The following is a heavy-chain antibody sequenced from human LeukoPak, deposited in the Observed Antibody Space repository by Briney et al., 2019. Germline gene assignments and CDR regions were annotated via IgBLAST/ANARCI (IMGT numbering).Heavy chain of an antibody. CDR3: ARTGSDSIGYPRDAIDI. J-gene: IGHJ3*02. Sequence: PSETLSLTCTVSGGSISSYYWSWIRQPPGKGLEWIGYIYYSGSTNYNPSLKSRVTISVDTSKNQFSLKLSSVTAADTAVYYCARTGSDSIGYPRDAIDIWGQGKMVTVSS. CDR2: IYYSGST. CDR1: GGSISSYY. V-gene: IGHV4-59*01. D-gene: IGHD3-22*01.